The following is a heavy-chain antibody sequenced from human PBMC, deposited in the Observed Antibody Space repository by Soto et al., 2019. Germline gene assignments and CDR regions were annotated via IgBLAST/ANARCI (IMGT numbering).Heavy chain of an antibody. CDR2: IYHSGST. CDR3: ARGVDIVVVPAVGTWFDP. CDR1: GGSISRGGYS. D-gene: IGHD2-2*03. Sequence: PSETLSLTCAVSGGSISRGGYSWSWIRQPPGKGLEWIGYIYHSGSTYYNPSLKSRVTISVDRSKNQFSLKLSSVTAADTAVYYCARGVDIVVVPAVGTWFDPWGQGTLVTVSS. J-gene: IGHJ5*02. V-gene: IGHV4-30-2*01.